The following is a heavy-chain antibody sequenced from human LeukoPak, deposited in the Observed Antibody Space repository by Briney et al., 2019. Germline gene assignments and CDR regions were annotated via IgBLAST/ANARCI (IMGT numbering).Heavy chain of an antibody. CDR2: IHDDGST. D-gene: IGHD5-12*01. CDR1: GFTVRTNY. CDR3: AREENHIVTTSYYFDH. Sequence: GGSLRLSCAASGFTVRTNYMSWVRQAPGKGLEWVSLIHDDGSTYYTDSVKGRFTISRDNSKNTPYLQMNSLRAEDTAVYYCAREENHIVTTSYYFDHWGQGTLVTVSS. V-gene: IGHV3-53*01. J-gene: IGHJ4*02.